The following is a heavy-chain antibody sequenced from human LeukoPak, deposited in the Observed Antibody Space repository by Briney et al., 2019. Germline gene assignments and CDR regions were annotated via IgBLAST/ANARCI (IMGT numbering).Heavy chain of an antibody. CDR2: INAGNGNT. CDR1: GYTFTSYA. D-gene: IGHD3-10*01. J-gene: IGHJ4*02. CDR3: ASPTNDYYGSGSYSLDY. Sequence: GASVKVSCKASGYTFTSYAMHWVRQAPGQRLEWMGWINAGNGNTKYSQKFQGRVTITRDTSASTAYMELSSLRSEDTAVYYCASPTNDYYGSGSYSLDYWGQGTLVAVSS. V-gene: IGHV1-3*01.